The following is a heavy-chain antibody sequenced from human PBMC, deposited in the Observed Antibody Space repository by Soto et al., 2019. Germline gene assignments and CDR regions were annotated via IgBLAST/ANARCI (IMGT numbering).Heavy chain of an antibody. J-gene: IGHJ4*02. D-gene: IGHD3-22*01. CDR1: GGSFSGYY. CDR3: ARSLSYYYDSSGYYSD. Sequence: PWETLSLTCAVYGGSFSGYYWSWIRQPPGKGLEWIGEINHSGSTNYNPSLKSRVTISVDTSKNQFSLKLSSVTAADTAVYYCARSLSYYYDSSGYYSDWGQGTLVTVSS. CDR2: INHSGST. V-gene: IGHV4-34*01.